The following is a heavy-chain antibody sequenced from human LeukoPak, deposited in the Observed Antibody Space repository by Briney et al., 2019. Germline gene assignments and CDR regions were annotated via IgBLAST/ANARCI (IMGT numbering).Heavy chain of an antibody. J-gene: IGHJ4*02. Sequence: GGSLGLSCAASGFTFDDYAMHWVRQAPGKGLEWVSGISWNSGSIGYADSVKGRFTISRDNAKNSLYLQMNSLRAEDMALYYCAKGSRAVAGHFDYWGQGTLVTVSS. CDR2: ISWNSGSI. CDR1: GFTFDDYA. V-gene: IGHV3-9*03. CDR3: AKGSRAVAGHFDY. D-gene: IGHD6-19*01.